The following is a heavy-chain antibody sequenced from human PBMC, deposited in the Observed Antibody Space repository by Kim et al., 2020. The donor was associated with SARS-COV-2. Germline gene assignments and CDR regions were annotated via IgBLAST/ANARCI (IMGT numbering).Heavy chain of an antibody. D-gene: IGHD5-18*01. CDR3: ARVNSNDQPFDY. CDR1: GGSISSYY. CDR2: SYYSWST. J-gene: IGHJ4*02. Sequence: SETLSLTCTVSGGSISSYYWSWIRQPPGKGLEWIGYSYYSWSTNYNPSLKSQVTISVDTSKNQFSLKLSSVTAADTAVYYCARVNSNDQPFDYWGQGTLVTVSS. V-gene: IGHV4-59*01.